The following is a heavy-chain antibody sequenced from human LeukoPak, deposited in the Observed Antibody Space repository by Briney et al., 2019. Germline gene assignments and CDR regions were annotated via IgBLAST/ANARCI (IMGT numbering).Heavy chain of an antibody. CDR2: ISQRGNS. V-gene: IGHV4-30-2*01. CDR1: GDSISSSTCN. CDR3: AKNRGAGSHYYYHMNV. Sequence: TPSETLSLTCKVSGDSISSSTCNWSWIRQPPGKGLEWIGYISQRGNSYFTPSLKSRATISVDRSKNHFSLTLISVTAADTAVYYCAKNRGAGSHYYYHMNVWGKGTTVTVSS. J-gene: IGHJ6*03. D-gene: IGHD1-26*01.